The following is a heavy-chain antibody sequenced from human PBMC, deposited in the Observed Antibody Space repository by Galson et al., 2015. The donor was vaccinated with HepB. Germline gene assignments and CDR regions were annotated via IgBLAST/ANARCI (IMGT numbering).Heavy chain of an antibody. Sequence: SLRLSCAASGFTFSSYAMSWVRQAPGKGLEWVSGIRFGGVGTYYADSVKGRFTISRDDSKNTLYLQMNSLRAEDTAVYYCARDFFATVTTRIFDYWGQGTLVTVSS. J-gene: IGHJ4*02. CDR1: GFTFSSYA. CDR2: IRFGGVGT. CDR3: ARDFFATVTTRIFDY. V-gene: IGHV3-23*01. D-gene: IGHD4-17*01.